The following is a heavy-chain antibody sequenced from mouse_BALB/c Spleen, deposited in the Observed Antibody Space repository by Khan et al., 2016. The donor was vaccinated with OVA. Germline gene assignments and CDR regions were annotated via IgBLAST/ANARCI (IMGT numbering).Heavy chain of an antibody. Sequence: EVELVESGPGLVKPSQSLSLTCTVTGYSITTDYAWNWIRQFPGNKLEWMGYISYSGNTKYNPSLKSRISITRDKSKNQFFLQLRSVTTEDTARYYCAGIYGGDFDYWGQGTTLTVSA. CDR1: GYSITTDYA. CDR3: AGIYGGDFDY. J-gene: IGHJ2*01. V-gene: IGHV3-2*02. CDR2: ISYSGNT. D-gene: IGHD1-1*01.